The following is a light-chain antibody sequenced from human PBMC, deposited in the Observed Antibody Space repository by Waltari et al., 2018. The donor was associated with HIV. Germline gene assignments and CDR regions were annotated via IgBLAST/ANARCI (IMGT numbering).Light chain of an antibody. CDR3: AAWDDSRNGEVI. V-gene: IGLV1-44*01. J-gene: IGLJ2*01. CDR1: NSTIGSNS. CDR2: SNN. Sequence: QSVLTQPPSASGTPGQRVTISCSGRNSTIGSNSVNWYQQVPGTAPKLLIYSNNQRPSGVPDRFSGSKSGNSASLAIIGLRSEDEADYYCAAWDDSRNGEVIFGGGTKLTVL.